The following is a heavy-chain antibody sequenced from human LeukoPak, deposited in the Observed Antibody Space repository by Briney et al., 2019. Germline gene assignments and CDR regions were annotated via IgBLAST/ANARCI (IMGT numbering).Heavy chain of an antibody. V-gene: IGHV3-23*01. CDR3: AKTPASDFWGPFDY. D-gene: IGHD7-27*01. CDR2: ISGGGDDT. Sequence: PGGSLRLSCAASGLTFSSHAMNWVRQAPGRGLEWVSYISGGGDDTHYADSVRGRFTVSRDNPKNTLFLLMSSLKDEDTAFYYCAKTPASDFWGPFDYWGQRTLVSVSS. CDR1: GLTFSSHA. J-gene: IGHJ4*02.